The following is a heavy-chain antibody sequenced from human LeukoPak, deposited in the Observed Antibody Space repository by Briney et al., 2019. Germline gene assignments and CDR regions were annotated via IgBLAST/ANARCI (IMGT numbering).Heavy chain of an antibody. CDR3: ASRAVAGTIEDY. CDR1: GFTFSSYG. D-gene: IGHD6-19*01. V-gene: IGHV3-30*03. Sequence: GGSLRLSRAASGFTFSSYGMHWVRQAPGKGLEWVAVISYDGSNKYYADSVKGRFTISRDNSKNTLYLQMNSLRAEDTAVYYCASRAVAGTIEDYWGQGTLVTVSS. CDR2: ISYDGSNK. J-gene: IGHJ4*02.